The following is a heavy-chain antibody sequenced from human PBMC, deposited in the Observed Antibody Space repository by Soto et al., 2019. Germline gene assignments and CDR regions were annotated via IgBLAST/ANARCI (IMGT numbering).Heavy chain of an antibody. CDR1: GFTFSSYA. CDR2: ISGSGGST. Sequence: GGSLRLSCAASGFTFSSYAMSWVRQAPGKGLEWVSAISGSGGSTYYADSVKGRFTISRDNSKNTLYLQMNSLRAEDTAVYYCAKLRWELAQGGYYFDYWGQGTLVTVSS. D-gene: IGHD1-26*01. J-gene: IGHJ4*02. V-gene: IGHV3-23*01. CDR3: AKLRWELAQGGYYFDY.